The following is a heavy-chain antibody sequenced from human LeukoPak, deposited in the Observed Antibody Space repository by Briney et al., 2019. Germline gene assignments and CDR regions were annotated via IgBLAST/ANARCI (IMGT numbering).Heavy chain of an antibody. CDR2: INPNRGGT. Sequence: ASVTVSCKASGYTFTGYYMHWVRQAAGQGLEWMGWINPNRGGTNYAQKFQGRVTMTRDTSISTAYMELSRLRSDDTAVYYCARTPLRYYYDSSGYYYGDAFDIWGQGTMVTASS. V-gene: IGHV1-2*02. CDR1: GYTFTGYY. CDR3: ARTPLRYYYDSSGYYYGDAFDI. D-gene: IGHD3-22*01. J-gene: IGHJ3*02.